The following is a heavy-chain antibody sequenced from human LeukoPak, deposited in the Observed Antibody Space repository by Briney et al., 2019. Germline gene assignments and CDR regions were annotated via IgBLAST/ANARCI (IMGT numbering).Heavy chain of an antibody. CDR1: GFTLNSFQ. D-gene: IGHD2-8*01. CDR3: ARYRTTNRYNFFGS. CDR2: IDTSGTTE. Sequence: HPGGSLRLSCQASGFTLNSFQMNWVRQAPGKGLEWISYIDTSGTTEYYADSVKRRFTISRDNAKNALYLQLNRLTGEDTAVYYCARYRTTNRYNFFGSWGQGTLVTVSS. V-gene: IGHV3-48*03. J-gene: IGHJ5*01.